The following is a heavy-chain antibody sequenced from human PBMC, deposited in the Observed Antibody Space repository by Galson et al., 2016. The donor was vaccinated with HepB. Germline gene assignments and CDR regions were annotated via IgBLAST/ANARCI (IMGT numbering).Heavy chain of an antibody. Sequence: ETLSLTCTVSGGSISTSSYYWGWIRQPPGKGLEWIGSSFYSGTTYYNPSLKSRVTISLDRSNNQFSLRLNSVSSADTAVYYCARASMRRLDAYDVWGQGTMVTLSS. CDR2: SFYSGTT. CDR1: GGSISTSSYY. V-gene: IGHV4-39*07. J-gene: IGHJ3*01. CDR3: ARASMRRLDAYDV.